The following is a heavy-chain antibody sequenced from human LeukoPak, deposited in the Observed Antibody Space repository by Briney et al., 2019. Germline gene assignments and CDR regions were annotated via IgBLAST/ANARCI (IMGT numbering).Heavy chain of an antibody. J-gene: IGHJ4*02. V-gene: IGHV3-30-3*01. D-gene: IGHD3-10*01. Sequence: GRSLRLSCAASGFSFSTYAMHWVRQAPGKGLEWVAFISYDGNNQYYADSVKGRFTISRDDSKNTLYLQINSLRAEDTAVYYCARGSKGVGEFNTDYWGQGTLVTVSS. CDR2: ISYDGNNQ. CDR3: ARGSKGVGEFNTDY. CDR1: GFSFSTYA.